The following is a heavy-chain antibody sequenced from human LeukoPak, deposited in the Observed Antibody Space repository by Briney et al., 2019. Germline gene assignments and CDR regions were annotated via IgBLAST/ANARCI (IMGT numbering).Heavy chain of an antibody. CDR2: IIPIFGTA. CDR1: GVTLSSYA. J-gene: IGHJ4*02. CDR3: ASAVAKGVFDY. Sequence: SVKVSCKASGVTLSSYAISWVRQAPGQGLEWMGGIIPIFGTANYAQKFQGRVTITANPSTSTAYMELSSLRSEATALYYRASAVAKGVFDYWGQGTLVTVSS. V-gene: IGHV1-69*13. D-gene: IGHD4-23*01.